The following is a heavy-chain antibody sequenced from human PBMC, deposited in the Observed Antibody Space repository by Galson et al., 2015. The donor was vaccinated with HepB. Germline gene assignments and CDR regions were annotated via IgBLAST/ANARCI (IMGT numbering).Heavy chain of an antibody. CDR1: GFTFSSCA. J-gene: IGHJ4*02. Sequence: SLRLSCAASGFTFSSCAMTWVRQAPGKGLEWISSIGGYGFDTYYAASVKGRFTISRDNSKNTVYLQMNSLKVDDTAVYFCAKGQPRTSIFGVVIMAWDYWGQGTLVTVSS. V-gene: IGHV3-23*01. CDR3: AKGQPRTSIFGVVIMAWDY. CDR2: IGGYGFDT. D-gene: IGHD3-3*02.